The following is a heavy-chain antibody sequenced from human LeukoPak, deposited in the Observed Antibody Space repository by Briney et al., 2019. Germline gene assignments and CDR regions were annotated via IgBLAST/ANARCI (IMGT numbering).Heavy chain of an antibody. D-gene: IGHD3-22*01. CDR1: GFTFTNCA. V-gene: IGHV3-23*01. J-gene: IGHJ4*02. CDR3: ARDHYYDSSGYFAFYFDY. Sequence: PGGSLRLSCAASGFTFTNCAMSWVRQAPGKGLEWVSAISGSGGRTYYADSVKGRFTISRDNSKNTLYLQMNSLRAEDTAVYYCARDHYYDSSGYFAFYFDYWGQGTLVTVSS. CDR2: ISGSGGRT.